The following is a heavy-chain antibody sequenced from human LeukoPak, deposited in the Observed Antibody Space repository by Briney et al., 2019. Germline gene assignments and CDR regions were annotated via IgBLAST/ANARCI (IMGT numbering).Heavy chain of an antibody. V-gene: IGHV4-39*07. CDR2: IYYSGST. J-gene: IGHJ3*02. D-gene: IGHD4-11*01. CDR1: GGSISSSSYY. Sequence: SETLSLTCTVSGGSISSSSYYWGWIRQPPGKGLEWIGSIYYSGSTYYNPSLKSRVTISVDTSKNQFSLKLSSVTAADTAVYYCARVTTVPLRGFDAFDIWGQGTMVTVSS. CDR3: ARVTTVPLRGFDAFDI.